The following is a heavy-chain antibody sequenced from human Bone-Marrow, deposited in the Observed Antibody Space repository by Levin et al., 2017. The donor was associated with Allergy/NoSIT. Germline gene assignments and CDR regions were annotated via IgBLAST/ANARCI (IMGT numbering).Heavy chain of an antibody. V-gene: IGHV3-7*01. CDR3: ARLGLEVGGPNWFDP. Sequence: PGGSLRLSCAASGLTFSRSWMTWVRQTPGKGLEWVANIKPDGSETYYVDSVKGRFSISRDNAKNSVYLQMNSLRVEDTALYFCARLGLEVGGPNWFDPWGQGTLVTVSS. CDR1: GLTFSRSW. D-gene: IGHD2-15*01. J-gene: IGHJ5*02. CDR2: IKPDGSET.